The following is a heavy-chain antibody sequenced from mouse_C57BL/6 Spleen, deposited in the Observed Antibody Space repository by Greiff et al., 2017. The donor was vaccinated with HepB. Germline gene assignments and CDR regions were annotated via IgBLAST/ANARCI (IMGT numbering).Heavy chain of an antibody. V-gene: IGHV6-3*01. Sequence: EVQVVESGGGLVQPGGSMKLSCVASGFTFSNYWMNWVRQSPEKGLEWVAQIRLKSDNYATHYAESVKGRFTISRDDSKSSVYLQMNNLRAEDTGIYYCTKGDYGIYYFDYWGQGTTLTVSS. CDR3: TKGDYGIYYFDY. D-gene: IGHD2-1*01. J-gene: IGHJ2*01. CDR1: GFTFSNYW. CDR2: IRLKSDNYAT.